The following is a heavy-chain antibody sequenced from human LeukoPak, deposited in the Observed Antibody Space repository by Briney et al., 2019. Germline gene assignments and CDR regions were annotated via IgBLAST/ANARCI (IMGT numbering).Heavy chain of an antibody. J-gene: IGHJ4*02. CDR2: IYHSGST. V-gene: IGHV4-39*07. CDR3: AREYCSSTSCFGIDY. Sequence: PSETLSLTCTVSGGSISSSSYYWGWIRQPPGKGPEWIGSIYHSGSTYYNPSLKSRVTISVDTSKNQFSLKLASVTAADTAVYYCAREYCSSTSCFGIDYWGQGTLVTVSS. D-gene: IGHD2-2*01. CDR1: GGSISSSSYY.